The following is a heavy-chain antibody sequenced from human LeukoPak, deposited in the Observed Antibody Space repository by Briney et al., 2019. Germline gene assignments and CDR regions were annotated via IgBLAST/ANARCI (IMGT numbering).Heavy chain of an antibody. CDR3: AKAVPRYYYDSSGYYYAY. D-gene: IGHD3-22*01. V-gene: IGHV3-23*01. CDR2: ISGSGGST. CDR1: GFTYSSYA. J-gene: IGHJ4*02. Sequence: GGSLRLXCAASGFTYSSYAMSWVRRAPGKGLEWVSAISGSGGSTYYADSVKGRFTISRDNSKNTLYLQMNSLRAEDTAVYYCAKAVPRYYYDSSGYYYAYWGQGTLVTVSS.